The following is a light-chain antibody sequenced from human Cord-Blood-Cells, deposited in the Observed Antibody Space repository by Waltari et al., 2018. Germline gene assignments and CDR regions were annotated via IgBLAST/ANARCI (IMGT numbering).Light chain of an antibody. CDR1: QSVSSSY. CDR2: GAS. J-gene: IGKJ4*01. V-gene: IGKV3-20*01. CDR3: QQYRSSPLT. Sequence: EIVLTQSPGTLSLSPGERATLSCRASQSVSSSYLAWYQQKPGQAPRLLIYGASSRATCIPDRFSGSGSGTDFALTISRLEPEDFAVYYCQQYRSSPLTFGGGTKVGIK.